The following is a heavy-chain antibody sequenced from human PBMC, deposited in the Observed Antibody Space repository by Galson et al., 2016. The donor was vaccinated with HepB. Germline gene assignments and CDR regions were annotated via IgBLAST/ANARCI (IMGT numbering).Heavy chain of an antibody. CDR1: GFIVSGNY. D-gene: IGHD5/OR15-5a*01. CDR2: IYPAGDT. J-gene: IGHJ6*02. Sequence: SLRLSCAASGFIVSGNYMRWVRQGPGKRLERVAIIYPAGDTYYAESVKERFTISRDSDSNMLFLHMTRLRPGDTGVYYCAKALTVPGILNVYALDVWGQGTTATVPS. CDR3: AKALTVPGILNVYALDV. V-gene: IGHV3-66*01.